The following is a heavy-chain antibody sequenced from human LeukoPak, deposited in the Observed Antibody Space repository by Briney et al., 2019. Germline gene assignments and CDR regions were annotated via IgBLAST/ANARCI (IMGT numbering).Heavy chain of an antibody. CDR2: INPSGGST. V-gene: IGHV1-46*01. Sequence: ASVKVSCKASGYTFTSYYMHWVRQAPGQGLEWMGIINPSGGSTSYAQKFQGRVTMTRDMSTSTVYMELSSLRSEDTAVYYCARGGEYSYGYYYYYMDVWGKGITVTVSS. CDR3: ARGGEYSYGYYYYYMDV. CDR1: GYTFTSYY. D-gene: IGHD5-18*01. J-gene: IGHJ6*03.